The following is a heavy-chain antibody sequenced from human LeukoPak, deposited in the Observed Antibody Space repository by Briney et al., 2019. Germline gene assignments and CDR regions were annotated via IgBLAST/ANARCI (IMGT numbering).Heavy chain of an antibody. Sequence: PGGSLRLSCAASGFTVSSNYMSWVRQAPGKGLEWVSVMYSGGSTYYADSVRGRFTISRDISKNTLYLQMNSLRAEDTAVYYCARGPYFPPGAFDIWGQGTMVTVSS. CDR1: GFTVSSNY. CDR3: ARGPYFPPGAFDI. J-gene: IGHJ3*02. CDR2: MYSGGST. D-gene: IGHD3-9*01. V-gene: IGHV3-53*01.